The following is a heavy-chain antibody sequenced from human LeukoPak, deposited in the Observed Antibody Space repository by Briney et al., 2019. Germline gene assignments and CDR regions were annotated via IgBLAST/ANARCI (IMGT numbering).Heavy chain of an antibody. CDR3: ARVGPDSSGYFY. CDR2: ISSSSSYI. V-gene: IGHV3-21*04. J-gene: IGHJ4*02. Sequence: GGSLRLSCAASGFTFSSYSMNWVRQAPGKGLEWVSSISSSSSYIHYADSVKGRFTISRDNAKNSLYLQMNSLRAEDTAVYYCARVGPDSSGYFYWGQGTLVTVSS. CDR1: GFTFSSYS. D-gene: IGHD3-22*01.